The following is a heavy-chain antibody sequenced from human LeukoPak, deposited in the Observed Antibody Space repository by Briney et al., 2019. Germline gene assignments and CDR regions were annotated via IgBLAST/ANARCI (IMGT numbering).Heavy chain of an antibody. J-gene: IGHJ4*02. Sequence: PSETLSLTCTASGGSISSSSYYWGWTRQPPGKGLEWIGSIYYSGSTYYNPSLKSRVTISVDTSKNQFSLKLSSVTAADTAVYYCARGYDFWSGYGVDWGQGTLVTVSS. V-gene: IGHV4-39*01. CDR1: GGSISSSSYY. CDR2: IYYSGST. D-gene: IGHD3-3*01. CDR3: ARGYDFWSGYGVD.